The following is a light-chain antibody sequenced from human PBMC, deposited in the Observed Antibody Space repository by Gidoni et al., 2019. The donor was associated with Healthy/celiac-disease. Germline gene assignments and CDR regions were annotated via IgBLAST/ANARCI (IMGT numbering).Light chain of an antibody. CDR3: AAWDDSLNGPV. J-gene: IGLJ2*01. CDR2: SNN. V-gene: IGLV1-44*01. Sequence: QSVLTQPPCASGTPGQRVTISCSGRSSNIGSNTVNWYQQLPGTAPKLLIYSNNQRPSGVPDRFSGSKSGTSASLAISGLQSEDEADYYCAAWDDSLNGPVFGGGTKLTVL. CDR1: SSNIGSNT.